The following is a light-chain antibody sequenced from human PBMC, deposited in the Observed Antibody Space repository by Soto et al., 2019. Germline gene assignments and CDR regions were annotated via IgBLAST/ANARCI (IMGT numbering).Light chain of an antibody. CDR2: SVF. Sequence: DIQMAQSPSSLSASVGDRVSITCRASLSIGTYLNWYQQTPGQAPRLLIHSVFTLQSGVPSRFSGSGSGTEFTLTISRLEPEDFAVYSCQQYGFSPISFGQGTRLELK. J-gene: IGKJ5*01. CDR3: QQYGFSPIS. V-gene: IGKV1-39*01. CDR1: LSIGTY.